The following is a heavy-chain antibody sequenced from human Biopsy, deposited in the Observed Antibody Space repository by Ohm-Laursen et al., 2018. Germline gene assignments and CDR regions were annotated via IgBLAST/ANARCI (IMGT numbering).Heavy chain of an antibody. Sequence: SVKVSCNAPGGTFSNYGVNWVRQSPGQGLEWLGGNIPILGTGNYAQKFQDRVTVAADTSTSTATMELRSLRSDDTAVYYCATKLTGYFHHWGQGTLVIVSS. V-gene: IGHV1-69*06. J-gene: IGHJ1*01. CDR3: ATKLTGYFHH. CDR1: GGTFSNYG. CDR2: NIPILGTG. D-gene: IGHD3-9*01.